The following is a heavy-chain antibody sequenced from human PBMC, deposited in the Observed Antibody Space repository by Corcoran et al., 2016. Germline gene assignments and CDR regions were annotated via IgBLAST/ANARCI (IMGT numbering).Heavy chain of an antibody. CDR1: GGSISSSSYY. J-gene: IGHJ4*02. V-gene: IGHV4-39*07. Sequence: QLQLQESGPGLVKPSETLSLTCTVSGGSISSSSYYWGWIRQPPGKGLEWIGSIYYSGSTYYNPSLKSRVTISVDTSKNQFSLKLSSVTAADTAVYYCAREDGYCSSTSCYRSVAVWGQGTLVTVSS. CDR3: AREDGYCSSTSCYRSVAV. D-gene: IGHD2-2*01. CDR2: IYYSGST.